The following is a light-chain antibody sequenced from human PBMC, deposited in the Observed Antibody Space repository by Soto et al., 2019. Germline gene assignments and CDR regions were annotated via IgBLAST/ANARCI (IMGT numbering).Light chain of an antibody. V-gene: IGKV1-5*03. J-gene: IGKJ1*01. Sequence: DIQMTQSPSTLSASVGDRVTITCRASQSINSWLAWYQHKPGKAPKLLILKASSLESGVPSRFSGGGSGTEFTFTISGLQPDDFATYYCQQYSSYSRTFGQGTKVEVK. CDR2: KAS. CDR1: QSINSW. CDR3: QQYSSYSRT.